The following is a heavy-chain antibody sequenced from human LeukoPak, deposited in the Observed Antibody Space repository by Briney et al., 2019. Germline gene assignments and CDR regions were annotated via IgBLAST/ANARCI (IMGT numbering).Heavy chain of an antibody. CDR3: VRHQGGYYYYFDY. V-gene: IGHV5-51*01. CDR2: IYPDDSET. D-gene: IGHD3-22*01. Sequence: GDSLKISCKASGYSFDTYWIGWVRQMPGKGLEWMGIIYPDDSETRYSPSFQGQVTISVDESITTAYLQWSSLKASDTAMYYCVRHQGGYYYYFDYWGQGTLVTVSS. J-gene: IGHJ4*02. CDR1: GYSFDTYW.